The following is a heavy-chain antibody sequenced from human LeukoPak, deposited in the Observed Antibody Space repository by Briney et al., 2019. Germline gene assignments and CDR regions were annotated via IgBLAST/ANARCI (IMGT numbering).Heavy chain of an antibody. CDR2: INQRRNT. V-gene: IGHV4-34*01. Sequence: SETLSLTCVVYGESFSGYSWSWIRQPPGKGLEWTGEINQRRNTNYNPSLKSRVTISIDTSKNQFSLKLSSVTAADTAVYYCARHGWHAWYFDLWGRGTLVTVSS. J-gene: IGHJ2*01. CDR1: GESFSGYS. D-gene: IGHD6-19*01. CDR3: ARHGWHAWYFDL.